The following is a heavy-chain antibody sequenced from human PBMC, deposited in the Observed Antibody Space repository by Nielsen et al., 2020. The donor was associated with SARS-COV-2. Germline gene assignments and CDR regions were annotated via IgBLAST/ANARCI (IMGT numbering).Heavy chain of an antibody. Sequence: GESLKISCAPSGFTFDDYAMHWVRQAPGKGLEWVSLISGDGGSTYYADSVKGRFTISRDNSKNSLYLQMNSLRTEDTALYYCAKDMAFYYGMDVWGQGTTVTVSS. J-gene: IGHJ6*02. CDR1: GFTFDDYA. CDR2: ISGDGGST. V-gene: IGHV3-43*02. CDR3: AKDMAFYYGMDV.